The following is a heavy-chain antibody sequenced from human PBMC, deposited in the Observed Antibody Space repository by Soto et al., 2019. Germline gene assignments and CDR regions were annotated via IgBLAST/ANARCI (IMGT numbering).Heavy chain of an antibody. D-gene: IGHD6-25*01. V-gene: IGHV3-13*01. CDR3: ERWRSNGFVAGPPPMFDP. Sequence: GGSLRLSCVASGFNFETHDMHWVRQVTGKGLEWVAGIGTLFDRFYPDSVKGRFTISRENAKTSVFLQMNKLRTGDTGISSCERWRSNGFVAGPPPMFDPRGQGTLVTVSS. CDR1: GFNFETHD. J-gene: IGHJ5*02. CDR2: IGTLFDR.